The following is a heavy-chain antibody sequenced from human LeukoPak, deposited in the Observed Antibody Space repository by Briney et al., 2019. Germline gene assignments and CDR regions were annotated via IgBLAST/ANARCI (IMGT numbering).Heavy chain of an antibody. CDR1: GFTFSSYS. D-gene: IGHD2-15*01. Sequence: GGSLRLSCAASGFTFSSYSMKWVRQAPGKGLEWVSHIDGGSSAIYYADSVKGRFTISRDNVRNSLYLQMNSLRGEDTGVYYCARDSGRGGSCDYWGQGTLVTVSS. J-gene: IGHJ4*02. V-gene: IGHV3-48*01. CDR2: IDGGSSAI. CDR3: ARDSGRGGSCDY.